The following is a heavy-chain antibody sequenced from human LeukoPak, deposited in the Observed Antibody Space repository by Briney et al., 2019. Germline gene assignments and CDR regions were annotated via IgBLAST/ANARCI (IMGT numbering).Heavy chain of an antibody. D-gene: IGHD1-1*01. CDR3: ARVTTGTVDY. V-gene: IGHV4-59*01. CDR2: ISYSGST. Sequence: PETLSLTCTVSGGSITNYHWGWIRQPPGKGLEWIGYISYSGSTNYHPSLKSRVTISVDLSKNQFSLKLNSVTAADTAVYYCARVTTGTVDYWGQGTLVTVSS. CDR1: GGSITNYH. J-gene: IGHJ4*02.